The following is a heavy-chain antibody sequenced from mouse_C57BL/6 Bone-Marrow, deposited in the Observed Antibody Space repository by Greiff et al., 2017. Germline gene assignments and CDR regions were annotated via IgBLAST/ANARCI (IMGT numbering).Heavy chain of an antibody. V-gene: IGHV1-19*01. Sequence: EVQLQQSGPVLVKPGASLKMSCKASGYTFTDYYMNWVKQSHGKSLEWIGVINPYNGGTSYNQKFKGKATLTVDKSSSTAYMELNSLTSEDSAVYYCARVTTVVAPFAYWGQGTLVTVSA. CDR2: INPYNGGT. CDR3: ARVTTVVAPFAY. CDR1: GYTFTDYY. D-gene: IGHD1-1*01. J-gene: IGHJ3*01.